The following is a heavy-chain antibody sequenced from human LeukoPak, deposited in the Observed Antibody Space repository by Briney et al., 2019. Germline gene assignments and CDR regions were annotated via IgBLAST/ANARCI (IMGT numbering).Heavy chain of an antibody. CDR3: ARVIGPEGGIDY. Sequence: GGSLRLSCAASGFTFSSYSMSWVRQAPGKGLEWVSSISSSSSYIYYADSVKGRFTISRDNAKNSLYLQMNSLRAEDTAVYYCARVIGPEGGIDYWGQGTLVTVSS. J-gene: IGHJ4*02. CDR1: GFTFSSYS. V-gene: IGHV3-21*01. CDR2: ISSSSSYI. D-gene: IGHD1-14*01.